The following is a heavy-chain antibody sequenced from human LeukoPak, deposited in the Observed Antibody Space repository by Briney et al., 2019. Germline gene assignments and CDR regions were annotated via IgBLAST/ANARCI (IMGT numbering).Heavy chain of an antibody. D-gene: IGHD2-2*01. CDR1: GFTFSSYA. J-gene: IGHJ4*02. V-gene: IGHV3-23*01. CDR2: ISGSGGST. CDR3: AKLVSGYCSSTSCWPFDY. Sequence: GGSLRLSCAASGFTFSSYAMSWVRQAPGKGLEWVSAISGSGGSTHYADSVKGRFTISRDNSKNTLYLQMNSLRAEDTAVYYCAKLVSGYCSSTSCWPFDYWGQGTLVTVSS.